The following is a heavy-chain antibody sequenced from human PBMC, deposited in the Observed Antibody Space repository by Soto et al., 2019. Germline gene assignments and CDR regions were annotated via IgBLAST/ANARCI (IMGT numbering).Heavy chain of an antibody. CDR3: ARGPLARFDP. CDR2: ISSSSSTI. V-gene: IGHV3-48*02. Sequence: LRLSSAASGFTFSSYSMNWVRQAPAKGLEWVSYISSSSSTIYYADSVQGRFTISRDNAKYSLYLQMNSLRDEDTAGYYCARGPLARFDPWGQGTLVTVSS. J-gene: IGHJ5*02. CDR1: GFTFSSYS.